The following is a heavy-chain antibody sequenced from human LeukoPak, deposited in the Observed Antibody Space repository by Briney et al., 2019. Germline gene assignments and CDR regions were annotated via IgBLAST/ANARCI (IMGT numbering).Heavy chain of an antibody. D-gene: IGHD6-13*01. J-gene: IGHJ4*02. Sequence: SETLSLTCAVYGGSFSGYYWSWIRQPPGKGLEWIGEINHSGSTNYNPSLKRRVTISVDTSKNQFSLKLSTVTAADTAVYYCAREWNSSSWPHFDYWGQGTLVSVSS. V-gene: IGHV4-34*01. CDR1: GGSFSGYY. CDR3: AREWNSSSWPHFDY. CDR2: INHSGST.